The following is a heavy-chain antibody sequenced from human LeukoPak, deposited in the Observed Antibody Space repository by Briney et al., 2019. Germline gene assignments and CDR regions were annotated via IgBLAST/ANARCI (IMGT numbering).Heavy chain of an antibody. CDR2: ISAYNGNT. Sequence: ASVKVSCKASGYTFTSYGISWVRQAPGQGLEWMGWISAYNGNTNYAQKLQGRVTMTTDTSTSTAYMELRSLRSDDTAVYYCARNHTVVRGVNHGMDVWGKGTTVTVSS. V-gene: IGHV1-18*04. CDR1: GYTFTSYG. D-gene: IGHD3-10*01. CDR3: ARNHTVVRGVNHGMDV. J-gene: IGHJ6*04.